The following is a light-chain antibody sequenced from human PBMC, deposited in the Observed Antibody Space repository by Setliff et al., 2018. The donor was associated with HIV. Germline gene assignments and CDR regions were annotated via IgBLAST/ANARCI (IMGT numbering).Light chain of an antibody. CDR1: SSDVGRYNL. V-gene: IGLV2-14*02. Sequence: QSALTQPASVSGSPGQSITISCTGTSSDVGRYNLVSWYQQHPGKAPKLMIYEVSSRPSGVSNRFSGSKSGNTASLTISGLQAGDEADYYCASYTTTNTWGFGGGTK. CDR2: EVS. J-gene: IGLJ3*02. CDR3: ASYTTTNTWG.